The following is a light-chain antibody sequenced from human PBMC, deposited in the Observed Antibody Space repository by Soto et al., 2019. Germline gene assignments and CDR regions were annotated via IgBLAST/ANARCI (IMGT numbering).Light chain of an antibody. CDR3: CSYAGTTTWV. Sequence: QSALTQPASVSGSPGQSITISCTGTSSDVGSYNLVSWYQQHPGKAPKLMIYEVTKRPSGVSSRFSASKSGNTASLTISGVQAEDEADYYCCSYAGTTTWVFGGGTKLTVL. V-gene: IGLV2-23*02. J-gene: IGLJ2*01. CDR2: EVT. CDR1: SSDVGSYNL.